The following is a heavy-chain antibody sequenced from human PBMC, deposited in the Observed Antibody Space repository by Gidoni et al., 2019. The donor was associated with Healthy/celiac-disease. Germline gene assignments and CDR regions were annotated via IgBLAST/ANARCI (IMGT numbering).Heavy chain of an antibody. V-gene: IGHV4-34*01. CDR2: INHSGST. CDR1: GGSFSGYY. Sequence: QVQLQQWGAGLLKPSETLSLTCAVYGGSFSGYYWSWLRQPPGKGLEWIGEINHSGSTNYNPSLKSRVTISVDTSKNQFSLKLSSVTAADTAVYYCARAVAVAGTSGHDAFDIWGQGTMVTVSS. D-gene: IGHD6-19*01. CDR3: ARAVAVAGTSGHDAFDI. J-gene: IGHJ3*02.